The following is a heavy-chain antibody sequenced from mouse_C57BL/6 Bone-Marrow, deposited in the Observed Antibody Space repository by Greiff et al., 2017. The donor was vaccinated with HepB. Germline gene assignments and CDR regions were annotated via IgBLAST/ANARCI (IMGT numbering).Heavy chain of an antibody. D-gene: IGHD2-5*01. Sequence: EVQLQQSGGDLVKPGGSLKLSCAASGFTFSSYGMSWVRQTPDKRLEWVATISSGGSYTYYPDSVKGRFTISRDNAKNTLYLQVSSLKSEDTAMYSCARHYYSSYGYFDYWGQGTTLTVSS. CDR1: GFTFSSYG. V-gene: IGHV5-6*01. J-gene: IGHJ2*01. CDR2: ISSGGSYT. CDR3: ARHYYSSYGYFDY.